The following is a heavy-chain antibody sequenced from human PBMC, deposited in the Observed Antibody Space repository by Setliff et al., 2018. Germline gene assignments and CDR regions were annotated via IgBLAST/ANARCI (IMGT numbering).Heavy chain of an antibody. CDR2: THTDGITI. CDR3: ARRLPYFGMDV. D-gene: IGHD2-15*01. V-gene: IGHV3-48*03. J-gene: IGHJ6*02. CDR1: GFTFKTYE. Sequence: PGGSLRLSCEASGFTFKTYEMIWVRQAPGKGLERVLKTHTDGITIYSDSVRGRFTIFRDSAKNSLHLQMTSLSAEDTAVYYCARRLPYFGMDVWGQGTTVTVSS.